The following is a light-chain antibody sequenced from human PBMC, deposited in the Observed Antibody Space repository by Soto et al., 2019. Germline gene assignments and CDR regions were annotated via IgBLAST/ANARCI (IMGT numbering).Light chain of an antibody. CDR3: QQYGSSHT. V-gene: IGKV3-20*01. J-gene: IGKJ5*01. CDR2: GAS. Sequence: IVLTQSPGTLSLSPGETATLSCRASQSVAGSSLAWYQQKPGQAPRLLVYGASSRAIGIPDRFSGSVSGSDFILTINRLEPEDFAVYYCQQYGSSHTFGQGTRLEIK. CDR1: QSVAGSS.